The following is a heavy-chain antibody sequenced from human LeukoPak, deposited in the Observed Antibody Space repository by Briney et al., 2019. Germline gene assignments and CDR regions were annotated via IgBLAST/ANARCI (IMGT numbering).Heavy chain of an antibody. CDR3: ARHRKYNWGIRPTDAFDI. Sequence: GESLKISCKGSGYSFTSYWIGWVRQMPGKGLEWMGIIYPGDSDTRYNPSFQGQVTISADKSISTAYLQWSSLKASDTAMYYCARHRKYNWGIRPTDAFDIWGQGTMVTVSS. V-gene: IGHV5-51*01. J-gene: IGHJ3*02. CDR2: IYPGDSDT. CDR1: GYSFTSYW. D-gene: IGHD1-1*01.